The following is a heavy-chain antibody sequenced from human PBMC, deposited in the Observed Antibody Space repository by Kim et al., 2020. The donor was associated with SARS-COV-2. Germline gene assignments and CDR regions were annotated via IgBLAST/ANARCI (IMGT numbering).Heavy chain of an antibody. CDR3: ARDTTTVTADKYYGMDV. J-gene: IGHJ6*02. D-gene: IGHD4-4*01. Sequence: SVMGRFTISRDNPKTSRYLQMNSLRVEDTAVYYCARDTTTVTADKYYGMDVWGQGTTVTVSS. V-gene: IGHV3-11*05.